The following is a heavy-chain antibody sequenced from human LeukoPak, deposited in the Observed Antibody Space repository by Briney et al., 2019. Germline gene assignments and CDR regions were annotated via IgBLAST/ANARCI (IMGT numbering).Heavy chain of an antibody. CDR3: AKVSSAYCSGGSCYADS. D-gene: IGHD2-15*01. V-gene: IGHV3-23*01. CDR1: GFTFSSYA. J-gene: IGHJ4*02. Sequence: PGGSLRLSCAASGFTFSSYAMSWVRQAPGKGLEWVSAISGSGGSTYYADSVKGRFTISRDNSKNTLYLQMNSLRVEDTAVYYCAKVSSAYCSGGSCYADSWGQGTLVTVSS. CDR2: ISGSGGST.